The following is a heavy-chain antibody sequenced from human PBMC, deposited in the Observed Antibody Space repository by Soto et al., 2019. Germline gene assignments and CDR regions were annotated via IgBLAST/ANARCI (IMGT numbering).Heavy chain of an antibody. V-gene: IGHV3-23*01. CDR3: AKDYDYVIFCDYYVGSDY. Sequence: GVSLRLSFAASGFTFSNQGMSWFRQAPGQGLNWVAAISGSGGLIYYSDSVKGRFTISRDNSKNTLYLQMNSLRAEDSAVYYCAKDYDYVIFCDYYVGSDYWGQGTLVSVSS. J-gene: IGHJ4*02. CDR2: ISGSGGLI. CDR1: GFTFSNQG. D-gene: IGHD3-3*01.